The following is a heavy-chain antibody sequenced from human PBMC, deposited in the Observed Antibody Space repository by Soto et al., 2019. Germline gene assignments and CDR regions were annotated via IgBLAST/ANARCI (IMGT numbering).Heavy chain of an antibody. V-gene: IGHV1-18*01. CDR3: AREGASGRGGLDY. D-gene: IGHD6-19*01. CDR2: INTYNGNT. CDR1: GYPFTTYG. Sequence: QVQLVQSGAEVKKPGASVKVSCKSSGYPFTTYGISWVRQAPGQGLEWMGWINTYNGNTNYAQKLQGRVTMTTDTSTSTAYMELGSLRSDEAAVHYWAREGASGRGGLDYWGQGTLVTVSS. J-gene: IGHJ4*02.